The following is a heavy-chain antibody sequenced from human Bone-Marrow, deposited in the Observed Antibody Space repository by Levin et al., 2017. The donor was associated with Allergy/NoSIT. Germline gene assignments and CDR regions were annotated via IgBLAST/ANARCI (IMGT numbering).Heavy chain of an antibody. V-gene: IGHV1-18*01. J-gene: IGHJ6*02. D-gene: IGHD3-3*01. CDR1: GYRLTNYG. CDR2: ISGYNGDT. CDR3: ARERGILRFLEWPLSGMDV. Sequence: ASVKVSCKAAGYRLTNYGMSWVRQAPGQGLEWMVWISGYNGDTKYAERFQDRVTMTTDTSTTTVYMELMRLKSDDTAVYYCARERGILRFLEWPLSGMDVWGQGTTVTVSS.